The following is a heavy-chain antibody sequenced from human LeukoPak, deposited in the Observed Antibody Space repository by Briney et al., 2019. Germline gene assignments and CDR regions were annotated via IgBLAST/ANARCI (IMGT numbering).Heavy chain of an antibody. V-gene: IGHV3-11*01. D-gene: IGHD3-10*01. CDR2: MSGSGVTI. CDR1: GFTFSDYY. J-gene: IGHJ4*02. Sequence: GGSLRLSCAASGFTFSDYYMTWIRQAPGKGLEGVSYMSGSGVTIYYADSVKGRFTISRDNAKNSLYLQMNSLGAEDTAVYYCARDPYGSGSYYTSFDYWGQGTLVTVSS. CDR3: ARDPYGSGSYYTSFDY.